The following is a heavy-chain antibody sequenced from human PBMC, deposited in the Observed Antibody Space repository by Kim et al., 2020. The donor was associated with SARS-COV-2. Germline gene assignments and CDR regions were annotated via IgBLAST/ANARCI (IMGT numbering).Heavy chain of an antibody. CDR1: GGSFSGYY. CDR2: INHSGST. V-gene: IGHV4-34*01. CDR3: ARVVQGGYSGYDGAWSVSDDY. J-gene: IGHJ4*02. Sequence: SETLSLTCAVYGGSFSGYYWSWIRQPPGKGLEWIGEINHSGSTNYNPSLKSRVTISVDTSKNQFSLKLSSVTAADTAVYYCARVVQGGYSGYDGAWSVSDDYWGQGTLVTVSS. D-gene: IGHD5-12*01.